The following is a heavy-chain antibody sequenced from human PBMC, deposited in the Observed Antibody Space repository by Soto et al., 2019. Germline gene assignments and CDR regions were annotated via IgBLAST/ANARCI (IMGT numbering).Heavy chain of an antibody. J-gene: IGHJ4*02. CDR1: GFTFSTYW. V-gene: IGHV3-74*01. Sequence: EVQLVESGGGLVQPGGSLRLSCAASGFTFSTYWMHWVRQTPGKGLVWVSRVNSDGHDTVYADSVKGRFTLSRDNAKNTVFLQTSSLTAEDTAVYYCARRRENFSYFAYWGQGIVFTVSS. CDR3: ARRRENFSYFAY. CDR2: VNSDGHDT.